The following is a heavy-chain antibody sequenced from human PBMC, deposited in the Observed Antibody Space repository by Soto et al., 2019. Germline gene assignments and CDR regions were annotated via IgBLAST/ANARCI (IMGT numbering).Heavy chain of an antibody. Sequence: QVQLVESGGGVVQPGRSLRLSCAASGFTFSSYGMHWVRQAPGKGLEWVAVIWYDGSNKYYADSVKGRFTISRVNSKNTLYLQMNSLRAEDTAVYYCARERLLWFGELTYYGMDVWGQGTTVTVSS. J-gene: IGHJ6*02. CDR3: ARERLLWFGELTYYGMDV. CDR2: IWYDGSNK. V-gene: IGHV3-33*01. D-gene: IGHD3-10*01. CDR1: GFTFSSYG.